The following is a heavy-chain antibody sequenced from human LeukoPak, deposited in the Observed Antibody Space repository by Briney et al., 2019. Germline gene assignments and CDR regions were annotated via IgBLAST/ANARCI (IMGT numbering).Heavy chain of an antibody. CDR3: ARAYDGSGNLDY. CDR2: IYPNRGGT. V-gene: IGHV1-2*02. D-gene: IGHD3-22*01. Sequence: ASVKVSCKASGYTFTGYYMHWVRQAPGQGLEWMGWIYPNRGGTNYAQKFQGRVTMTRDTSINTAYMELSRLRSDDTAVYYCARAYDGSGNLDYWGQGNLVTVSS. J-gene: IGHJ4*02. CDR1: GYTFTGYY.